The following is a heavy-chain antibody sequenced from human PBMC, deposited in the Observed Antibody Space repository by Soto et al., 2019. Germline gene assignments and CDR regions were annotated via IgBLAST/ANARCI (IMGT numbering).Heavy chain of an antibody. CDR3: TTDLVVVVRYYYYMDV. CDR2: IKSKTDGGTT. CDR1: GFTFSNAW. J-gene: IGHJ6*03. D-gene: IGHD2-2*01. V-gene: IGHV3-15*01. Sequence: GGSLRLSCAASGFTFSNAWMSSVRQAPGKGLEWVGRIKSKTDGGTTDYAAPVKGRFTISRDDSKNTLYLQMNSLKTEDTAVYYCTTDLVVVVRYYYYMDVWGKGTTVTVSS.